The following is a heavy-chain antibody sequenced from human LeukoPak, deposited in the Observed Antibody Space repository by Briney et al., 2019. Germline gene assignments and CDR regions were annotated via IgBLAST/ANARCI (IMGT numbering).Heavy chain of an antibody. CDR3: ARVGAATYAFDI. V-gene: IGHV3-23*01. CDR2: ISDNGGNT. Sequence: GGSLRLSCAASGFTFSIYGMGWVRQAPGKGLEWVSSISDNGGNTYYADSAKGRFTISRDNSKNTLYLQMNSLRAEDTAVYYCARVGAATYAFDIWGQGTMVTVS. D-gene: IGHD3-16*01. J-gene: IGHJ3*02. CDR1: GFTFSIYG.